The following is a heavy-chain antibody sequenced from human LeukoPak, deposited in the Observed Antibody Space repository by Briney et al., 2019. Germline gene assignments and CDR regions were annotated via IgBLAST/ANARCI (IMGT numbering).Heavy chain of an antibody. Sequence: SETLSLTCAVYGGSFSGYYWSWIRQPPGKGLEWIGEINHSGSTNYNPSLKSRVTISVDTSKNQFSLKLSSVTAADTAVYYCAREGVVGNCRRAFDIWGQGTMVSVSS. CDR3: AREGVVGNCRRAFDI. CDR2: INHSGST. J-gene: IGHJ3*02. V-gene: IGHV4-34*01. D-gene: IGHD2-21*01. CDR1: GGSFSGYY.